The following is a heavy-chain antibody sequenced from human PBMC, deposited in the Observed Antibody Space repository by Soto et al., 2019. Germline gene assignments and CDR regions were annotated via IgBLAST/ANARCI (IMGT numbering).Heavy chain of an antibody. J-gene: IGHJ4*02. CDR3: AKDGGFQHPDI. CDR1: GFTFTNYA. V-gene: IGHV3-30*18. CDR2: IFRDGRTN. Sequence: GLSLRLSCAASGFTFTNYAFHWVRQAPGTGLEWVALIFRDGRTNFNANSVKGRFTLSRDNSKNTVYLQLNSLRPEDTALYYWAKDGGFQHPDIWGQGALVTAPQ. D-gene: IGHD6-25*01.